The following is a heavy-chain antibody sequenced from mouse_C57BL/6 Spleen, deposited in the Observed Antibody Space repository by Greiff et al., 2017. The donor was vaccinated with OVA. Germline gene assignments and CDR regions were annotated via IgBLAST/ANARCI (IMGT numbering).Heavy chain of an antibody. Sequence: VQLQQSGAELVKPGASVKLSCKASGYTFTSYWMHWVKQRPGRGLEWIGKINPNSGGTNYNEKFKSKATLTVDKPSSTAYMQLSSLTSEDSAVSFYSRVRYYDGDTPDYWGQGTTVTVSA. CDR2: INPNSGGT. D-gene: IGHD1-1*02. CDR1: GYTFTSYW. CDR3: SRVRYYDGDTPDY. V-gene: IGHV1-62-3*01. J-gene: IGHJ2*01.